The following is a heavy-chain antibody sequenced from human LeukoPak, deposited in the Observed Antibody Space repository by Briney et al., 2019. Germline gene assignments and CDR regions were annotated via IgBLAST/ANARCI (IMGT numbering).Heavy chain of an antibody. Sequence: NPSETLSLTCTVSGGSISSGSYYWSWIRQPAGKGLEWIGRIYTSGSTNYNPSLKSRVTISVDTSKNQFSLKLSSVTAADTAVYYCARDSGAGYFDYWGQGTLVTVSS. CDR2: IYTSGST. CDR1: GGSISSGSYY. D-gene: IGHD6-19*01. J-gene: IGHJ4*02. CDR3: ARDSGAGYFDY. V-gene: IGHV4-61*02.